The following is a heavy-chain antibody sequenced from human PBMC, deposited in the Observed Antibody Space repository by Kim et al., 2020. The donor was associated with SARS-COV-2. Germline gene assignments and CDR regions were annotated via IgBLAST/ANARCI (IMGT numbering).Heavy chain of an antibody. CDR2: IDPTDSYT. Sequence: GESLKISCKSSGYSFSSSWVNWVRQMPGKGLEWMGMIDPTDSYTNYSPSFQGHVTISTDKSITTAYLQWSSLKASDSAIYYCASTFGVPYYTYGMDVWGQGTTVTVSS. CDR3: ASTFGVPYYTYGMDV. CDR1: GYSFSSSW. V-gene: IGHV5-10-1*01. D-gene: IGHD3-16*01. J-gene: IGHJ6*02.